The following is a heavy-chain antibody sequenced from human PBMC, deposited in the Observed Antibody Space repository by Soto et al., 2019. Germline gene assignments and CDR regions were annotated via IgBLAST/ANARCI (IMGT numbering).Heavy chain of an antibody. V-gene: IGHV3-30*18. CDR2: MSFDGSNK. Sequence: VGPLNLSCAASGFPFISYGMHWVSQAPGKGLEWVALMSFDGSNKYYADSVRGRFTISSDNSKSTLYLQMDILRPEDTAVYYCAKEFGWELQLSHPYYNSGMDVWGQGTTVTVS. D-gene: IGHD1-1*01. CDR3: AKEFGWELQLSHPYYNSGMDV. CDR1: GFPFISYG. J-gene: IGHJ6*02.